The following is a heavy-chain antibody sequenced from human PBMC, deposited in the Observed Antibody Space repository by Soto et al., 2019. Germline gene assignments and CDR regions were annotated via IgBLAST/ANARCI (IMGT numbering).Heavy chain of an antibody. CDR1: GFTFSSYS. D-gene: IGHD3-3*01. CDR3: ARVDDFWSGYYPIDY. V-gene: IGHV3-48*01. J-gene: IGHJ4*02. CDR2: ISSSSSTI. Sequence: EVQLVESGGGLVQPGGSLRLSCAASGFTFSSYSMNWVRQAPGKGLEWVSYISSSSSTIYYADSVKGRFTISRDNAKNSLYLQMNSLRAEDTAVYYCARVDDFWSGYYPIDYCGQGTLVTVSS.